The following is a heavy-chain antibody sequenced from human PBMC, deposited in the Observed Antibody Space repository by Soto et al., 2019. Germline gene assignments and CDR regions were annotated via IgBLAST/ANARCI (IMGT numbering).Heavy chain of an antibody. J-gene: IGHJ6*02. V-gene: IGHV1-18*01. CDR2: ISPYNGDT. D-gene: IGHD3-3*01. CDR3: ATGPISSFDRHCRDI. Sequence: APVKVSCKASGYTFSSYGISWVRQAPGPGLEWMGWISPYNGDTKYAQKVQGSVTMTTDTSTSTTYMEVRSLRFDDTAVYYGATGPISSFDRHCRDIWGQGTTFAICS. CDR1: GYTFSSYG.